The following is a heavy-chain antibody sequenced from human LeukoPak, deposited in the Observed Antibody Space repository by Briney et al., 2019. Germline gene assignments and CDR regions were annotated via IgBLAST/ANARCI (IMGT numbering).Heavy chain of an antibody. Sequence: GGSLRLSCAASGFSVSGNYMSWVRQAPGKGLDCVAVIYSGGDTYYADSVKGRFTISRDKSKNTVYLQMNSLRAEDTAVYYCARDWDDDRAERPAWGPGTLVTVSA. CDR2: IYSGGDT. CDR3: ARDWDDDRAERPA. V-gene: IGHV3-53*01. CDR1: GFSVSGNY. J-gene: IGHJ5*02. D-gene: IGHD3-22*01.